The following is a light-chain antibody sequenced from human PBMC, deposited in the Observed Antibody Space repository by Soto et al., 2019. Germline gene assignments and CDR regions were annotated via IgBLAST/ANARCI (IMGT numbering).Light chain of an antibody. V-gene: IGKV3-15*01. CDR3: QQYDIWPPIT. CDR2: GAS. Sequence: EIVLTQSPATLSLSPGERATLSCMASQSVSTNLAWYQQRRGQAPSLLIHGASTRATGIPARFSGSGSGTEFTLTISSLQSEDFAVYYCQQYDIWPPITFGQGTRLEI. CDR1: QSVSTN. J-gene: IGKJ5*01.